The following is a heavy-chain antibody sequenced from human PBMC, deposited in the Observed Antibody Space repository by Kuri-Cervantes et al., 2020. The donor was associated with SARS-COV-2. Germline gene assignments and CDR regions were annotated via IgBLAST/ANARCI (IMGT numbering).Heavy chain of an antibody. Sequence: GGSLRLSCAASGFSFSSYGMSWVRQTPGRGLEWVAVISYDGRKKKCVPSGKGRFTISRDNSQNTLYLQVKSLKSEDTAIYYCAKDRFGVHDFWGQGTLVTVSS. CDR3: AKDRFGVHDF. J-gene: IGHJ4*02. V-gene: IGHV3-30*18. D-gene: IGHD2-8*01. CDR2: ISYDGRKK. CDR1: GFSFSSYG.